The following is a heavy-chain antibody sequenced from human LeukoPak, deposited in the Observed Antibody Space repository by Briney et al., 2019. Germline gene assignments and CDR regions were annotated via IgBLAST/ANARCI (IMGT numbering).Heavy chain of an antibody. CDR3: ARDIGTWPNSLFDY. J-gene: IGHJ4*02. Sequence: QTGGSLRLSCAASGXIFSNYGFHWVRQAPGKGPEWVALIWSDGSKKYYTDSVKGRFTISRDDSKNTLFLQMNSLRAEDMAVYYCARDIGTWPNSLFDYWGQGNLVTVSS. D-gene: IGHD4-23*01. V-gene: IGHV3-33*01. CDR1: GXIFSNYG. CDR2: IWSDGSKK.